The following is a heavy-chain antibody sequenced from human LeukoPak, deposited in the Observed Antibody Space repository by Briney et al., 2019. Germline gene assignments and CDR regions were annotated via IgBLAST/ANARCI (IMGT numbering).Heavy chain of an antibody. Sequence: SETLSLTCTVSGGSIRSGSHYWAWIRQPPGKGLEWIGSIYYSGSTYYNPSLENRVTISIDTSKNHFSLKLSSLSAADTSVYYCAKRDDSGGNLVDLWGQGTLVTVS. CDR3: AKRDDSGGNLVDL. V-gene: IGHV4-39*02. D-gene: IGHD3-22*01. J-gene: IGHJ4*02. CDR2: IYYSGST. CDR1: GGSIRSGSHY.